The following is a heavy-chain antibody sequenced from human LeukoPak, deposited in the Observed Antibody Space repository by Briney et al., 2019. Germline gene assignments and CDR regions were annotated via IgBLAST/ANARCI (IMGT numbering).Heavy chain of an antibody. CDR3: ARPRDSGSYFTLSFVTD. D-gene: IGHD1-26*01. V-gene: IGHV3-30*19. J-gene: IGHJ4*01. Sequence: PGGSLRLSCAASGFTFSSYGMHWVRQAPGKGLERVAVISYDGINKYYADSVKGRFTISRDNSKNMLYLQMNSLRAEDTAVYYCARPRDSGSYFTLSFVTDWGHGTLVTVSS. CDR2: ISYDGINK. CDR1: GFTFSSYG.